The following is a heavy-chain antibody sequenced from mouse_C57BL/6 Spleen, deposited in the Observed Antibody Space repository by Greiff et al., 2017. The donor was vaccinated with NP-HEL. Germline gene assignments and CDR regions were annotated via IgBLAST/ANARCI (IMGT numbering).Heavy chain of an antibody. D-gene: IGHD1-1*01. CDR2: INPSSGYT. CDR1: GYTFTSYW. V-gene: IGHV1-7*01. CDR3: ASPSYGSSYVFAY. J-gene: IGHJ3*01. Sequence: QVQLQQPGAELVKPGASVKLSCKASGYTFTSYWMHWVKQRPGQGLEWIGYINPSSGYTKYNQKFKDKATLTADKSSSTAYMQLSSLTYEDSAVYYCASPSYGSSYVFAYWGQGTLVTVSA.